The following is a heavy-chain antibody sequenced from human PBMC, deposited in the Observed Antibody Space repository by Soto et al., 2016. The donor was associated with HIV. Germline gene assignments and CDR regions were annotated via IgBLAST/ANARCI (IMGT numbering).Heavy chain of an antibody. D-gene: IGHD2-21*02. CDR3: ARLSAVVTPKIDF. CDR1: NESLSDFY. CDR2: ISHNGDT. Sequence: QVRLHQWGAGPLKPSETLSLTCAVYNESLSDFYWSWIRQAPGKGLEWIAEISHNGDTIYSPSLRSRVKMSVDVSKNQFSLKMTSVTAADTATYYCARLSAVVTPKIDFWGQGSPVTVSS. J-gene: IGHJ4*02. V-gene: IGHV4-34*01.